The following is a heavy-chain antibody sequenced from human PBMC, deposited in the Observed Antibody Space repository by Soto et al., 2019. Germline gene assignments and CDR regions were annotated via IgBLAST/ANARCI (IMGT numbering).Heavy chain of an antibody. J-gene: IGHJ2*01. D-gene: IGHD1-26*01. CDR1: GGSISSGGYY. CDR2: IYYSGST. CDR3: ARDRARSFTTRWYFAL. V-gene: IGHV4-31*03. Sequence: QVQLQESGPGLVKPSQTLSLTCTVSGGSISSGGYYWSWIRQHPGKGLEWIGYIYYSGSTYYNPSLKSRVTISVDTSQNQFSLKLSSVTAADTAVYYCARDRARSFTTRWYFALWGRGTLVTVSS.